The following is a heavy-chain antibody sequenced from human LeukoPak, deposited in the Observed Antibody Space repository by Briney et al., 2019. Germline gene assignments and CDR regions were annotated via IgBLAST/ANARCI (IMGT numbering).Heavy chain of an antibody. CDR3: ARDSATVTTPYFDY. Sequence: ASVKVSCKASGFTFTGYYINWVRQAPGQGLEWMGWINLNNGGTNYAQNFQGWVTMTRDTSISTAYMELSRLRYDDTAVYYCARDSATVTTPYFDYWGQGSLVTVSS. CDR1: GFTFTGYY. V-gene: IGHV1-2*04. CDR2: INLNNGGT. D-gene: IGHD4-17*01. J-gene: IGHJ4*02.